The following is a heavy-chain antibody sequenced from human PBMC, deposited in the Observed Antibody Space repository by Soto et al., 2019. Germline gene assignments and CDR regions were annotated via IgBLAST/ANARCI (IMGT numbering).Heavy chain of an antibody. V-gene: IGHV3-73*01. CDR2: IRSKANSYAT. CDR3: TRQDDGEDDGAFDI. D-gene: IGHD1-1*01. J-gene: IGHJ3*02. CDR1: GFTFSGSA. Sequence: GGTLRLSCAASGFTFSGSAMHWVRQASGKGLEWVGRIRSKANSYATAYAASVKGRFTISRDDSKNTAYLQINSLTAEDTAVYCSTRQDDGEDDGAFDIWGQGTMVTVSS.